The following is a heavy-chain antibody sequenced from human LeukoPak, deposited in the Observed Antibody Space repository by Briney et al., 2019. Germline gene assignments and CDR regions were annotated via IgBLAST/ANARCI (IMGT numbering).Heavy chain of an antibody. V-gene: IGHV3-64D*06. CDR2: ISTNGGST. CDR1: SFILRPYD. D-gene: IGHD3-3*02. Sequence: GGPQSLLCCPCSFILRPYDVLWVRQGPGKGLEQVAAISTNGGSTYYADSVKGRFTIYRDNSKDTLYLQMSSLRAEDTAVYYCVKASEHYDYWGQGTLVTVSS. CDR3: VKASEHYDY. J-gene: IGHJ4*02.